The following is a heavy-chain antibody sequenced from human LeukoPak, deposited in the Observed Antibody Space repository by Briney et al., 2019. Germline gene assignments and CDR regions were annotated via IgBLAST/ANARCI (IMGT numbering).Heavy chain of an antibody. CDR2: INQDGSEK. J-gene: IGHJ6*02. CDR3: AKGLSTRTSYYGMDV. CDR1: GFTFSRNW. Sequence: GGSLRLSCEASGFTFSRNWMIWVRQAPGKRLEWVANINQDGSEKYYVDSVKGRFTISRDNAKNSLYLQMNSLRAEDTALYYCAKGLSTRTSYYGMDVWGQGTTVTVPS. V-gene: IGHV3-7*03.